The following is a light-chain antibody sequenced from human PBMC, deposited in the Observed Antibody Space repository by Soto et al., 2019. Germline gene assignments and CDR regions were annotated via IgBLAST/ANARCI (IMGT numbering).Light chain of an antibody. V-gene: IGLV2-23*01. J-gene: IGLJ1*01. CDR1: SSDVGYYNV. CDR3: CSYADSSTYV. CDR2: EGS. Sequence: QSALTQPASVSGSPGQSITISCTGTSSDVGYYNVVSWYQQHPGKAPKLMIYEGSKRPSGVSNRFSGSKSGNTASLTISGLQAEDEADYYCCSYADSSTYVFGTGTRSPS.